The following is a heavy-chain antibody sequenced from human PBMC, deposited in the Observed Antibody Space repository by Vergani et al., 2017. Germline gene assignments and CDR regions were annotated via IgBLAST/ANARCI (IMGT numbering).Heavy chain of an antibody. CDR1: GSTVSGNY. D-gene: IGHD3-10*01. V-gene: IGHV3-66*02. J-gene: IGHJ5*02. Sequence: ELQLVESGGGLVQPGGSLRLPCAASGSTVSGNYMTWVRQAPGKGLEWVSHIYSGDETYYVDSVKGRVTISRDTSKNTLHLQINSLRGEDTAVYYCAGGNYYGSGTYVDPWGQGTLVTVSS. CDR3: AGGNYYGSGTYVDP. CDR2: IYSGDET.